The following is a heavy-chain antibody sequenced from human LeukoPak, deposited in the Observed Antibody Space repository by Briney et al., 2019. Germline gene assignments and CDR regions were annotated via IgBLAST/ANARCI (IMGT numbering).Heavy chain of an antibody. CDR1: GYTFTSYY. V-gene: IGHV1-46*01. Sequence: GASVKVSCKASGYTFTSYYIHWVRQAPGQGLEWMGIINPSGGSTSYAQKFQGRVTMTRDMSTSTVYMELSSLRSEDTAVYYCTTSIGFYDSETYLSRFDPWGREPWSPSPQ. CDR2: INPSGGST. CDR3: TTSIGFYDSETYLSRFDP. J-gene: IGHJ5*02. D-gene: IGHD3-10*01.